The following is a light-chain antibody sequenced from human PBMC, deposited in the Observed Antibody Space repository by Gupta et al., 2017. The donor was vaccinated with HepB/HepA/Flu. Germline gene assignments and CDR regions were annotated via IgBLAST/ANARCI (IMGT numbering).Light chain of an antibody. V-gene: IGKV3-11*01. Sequence: IVLTQSPATVSLSPGERASLSCWASQSVSSYLAWYQQKPGQPPRLLMYDTSYRATGLPPRFSGSGFGTEFTLTISSPEPEDFAVYYCQQRNKWPFTFGHGTKVEIK. CDR3: QQRNKWPFT. CDR1: QSVSSY. CDR2: DTS. J-gene: IGKJ3*01.